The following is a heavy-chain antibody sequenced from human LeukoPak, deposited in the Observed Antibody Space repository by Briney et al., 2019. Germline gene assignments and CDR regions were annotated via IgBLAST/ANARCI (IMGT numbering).Heavy chain of an antibody. D-gene: IGHD4-17*01. CDR1: GYSFTGYY. Sequence: GASVKVSCRASGYSFTGYYIQWVRQAPGQGLEWMGWINPNSGDTNYAQKFQGRVTMTRDTSISTAYMELSRLRSDDTAVYYCARDDPHYGDYSDWGQGTLVTVSS. CDR2: INPNSGDT. J-gene: IGHJ4*02. CDR3: ARDDPHYGDYSD. V-gene: IGHV1-2*02.